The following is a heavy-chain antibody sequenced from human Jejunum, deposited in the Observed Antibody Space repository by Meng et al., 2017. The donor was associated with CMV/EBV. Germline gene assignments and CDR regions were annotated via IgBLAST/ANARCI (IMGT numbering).Heavy chain of an antibody. J-gene: IGHJ4*02. D-gene: IGHD5-12*01. CDR1: GASINTDDYW. Sequence: QVQLQESGPGLVEPSXXPSLTCTVSGASINTDDYWWTWIRQPPGKGLEWIGYIYNTGTTYYNPSLKSRITISLDMSKNQFSLKLNSVTAADTAVYHCARDLRGYGKVEHWGQGPRVTVSS. CDR3: ARDLRGYGKVEH. CDR2: IYNTGTT. V-gene: IGHV4-30-4*01.